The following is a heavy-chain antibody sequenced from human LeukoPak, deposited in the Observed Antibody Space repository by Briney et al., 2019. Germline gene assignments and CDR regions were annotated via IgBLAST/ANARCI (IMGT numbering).Heavy chain of an antibody. D-gene: IGHD2-15*01. J-gene: IGHJ3*02. CDR2: IYDGGST. Sequence: SETLSLTCTVSGAPIRSGDYYWSWIRQPPGKGLEWIGYIYDGGSTYYNPSLKSRITISVDTSENRFSLKLSSVTATDTAAYYCARDCSGGSCFGAFDIWGQGTMVTVSS. CDR1: GAPIRSGDYY. CDR3: ARDCSGGSCFGAFDI. V-gene: IGHV4-30-4*01.